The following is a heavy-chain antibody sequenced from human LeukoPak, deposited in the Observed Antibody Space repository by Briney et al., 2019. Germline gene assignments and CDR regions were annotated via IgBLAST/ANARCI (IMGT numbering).Heavy chain of an antibody. D-gene: IGHD5-24*01. CDR1: GGSISSYY. Sequence: PSETLSLTCTVSGGSISSYYWSWIRQPPGKGLEWIGYIYYSGSTNYNPSLKSRVTISVDTSKNQFSLKLSSVTAADTAVYYCARTWLQHAGFDYWGQGTLVTVSS. CDR3: ARTWLQHAGFDY. V-gene: IGHV4-59*01. CDR2: IYYSGST. J-gene: IGHJ4*02.